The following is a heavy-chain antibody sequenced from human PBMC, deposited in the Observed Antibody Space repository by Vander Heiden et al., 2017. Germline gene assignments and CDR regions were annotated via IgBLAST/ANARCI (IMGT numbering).Heavy chain of an antibody. J-gene: IGHJ4*02. CDR2: ISGGAGRT. V-gene: IGHV3-23*01. CDR1: RFTFSSYA. D-gene: IGHD6-19*01. Sequence: EVQLLESGGGLVQPGGSLRLSCAASRFTFSSYAMSWVRQAPGKGLEWVSAISGGAGRTYYADSVKGRFTISRDNSRNTLYLQMNSLRAEDTALYYCAKDVTVAGTAYFDYWGQGTLGTVSS. CDR3: AKDVTVAGTAYFDY.